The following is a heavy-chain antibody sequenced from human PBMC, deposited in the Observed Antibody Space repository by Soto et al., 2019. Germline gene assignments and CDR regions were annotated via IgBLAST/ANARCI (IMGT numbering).Heavy chain of an antibody. CDR1: GGSISSSSYY. CDR3: ARLGMTTVTTHNFDP. J-gene: IGHJ5*02. D-gene: IGHD4-4*01. CDR2: IYYSGST. V-gene: IGHV4-39*01. Sequence: SETLSLTCTVCGGSISSSSYYWGWIRQPPGKGLEWIGGIYYSGSTYYNPSLKSRVTISVDTSKNQFSLKLSSVTAADTAVYYCARLGMTTVTTHNFDPWGQGTLVTVSS.